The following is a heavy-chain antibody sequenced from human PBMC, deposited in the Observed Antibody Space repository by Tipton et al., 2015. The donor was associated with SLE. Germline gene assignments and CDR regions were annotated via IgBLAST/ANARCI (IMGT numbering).Heavy chain of an antibody. CDR1: GGSMSYHY. V-gene: IGHV4-31*03. Sequence: TLSLTCSVSGGSMSYHYWTWIRQHPGKGLEWIGHINYGGSTYYKPSLKSRLTISVDTSRNQFSLKLSSVTAADTAVYFCARGGVGGYDYFDYWGQGTLVTVSP. J-gene: IGHJ4*02. D-gene: IGHD5-12*01. CDR3: ARGGVGGYDYFDY. CDR2: INYGGST.